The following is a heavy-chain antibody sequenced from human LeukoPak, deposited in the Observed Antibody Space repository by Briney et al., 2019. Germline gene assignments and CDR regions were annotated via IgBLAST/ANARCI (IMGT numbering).Heavy chain of an antibody. CDR1: GYTFTSYG. Sequence: RASVKVSCKASGYTFTSYGISWVRQAPGQGLEWMGWINAYNGNTNYAQKLQGRVTMTTDTSTSTAYMELRSLRSDDTAVYYCARDENDYVWGSYRPFDYWGQGTLVTVSS. CDR3: ARDENDYVWGSYRPFDY. CDR2: INAYNGNT. D-gene: IGHD3-16*02. J-gene: IGHJ4*02. V-gene: IGHV1-18*01.